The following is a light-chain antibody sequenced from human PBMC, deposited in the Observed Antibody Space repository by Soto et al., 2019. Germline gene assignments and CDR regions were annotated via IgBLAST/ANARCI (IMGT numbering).Light chain of an antibody. V-gene: IGKV3-20*01. CDR2: AAS. Sequence: EIVLTQSPGTLSLSPGERATLSCWASQSVGSGYLAWYQQKPGQAPRLLIYAASSRATGIPDRFSGSGSGTDFTLTIRSLEPEDFAVYFCQQYGSSPVTFDQGTKVEIK. CDR3: QQYGSSPVT. J-gene: IGKJ1*01. CDR1: QSVGSGY.